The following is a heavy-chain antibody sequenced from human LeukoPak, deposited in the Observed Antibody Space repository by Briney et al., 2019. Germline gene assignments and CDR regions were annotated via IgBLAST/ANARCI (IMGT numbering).Heavy chain of an antibody. CDR1: GFTFSSYS. V-gene: IGHV3-48*04. J-gene: IGHJ4*02. CDR3: ARDPDYYDSSGYASYFDY. Sequence: PGGSLRLSCAASGFTFSSYSMNWVRQAPGKGLEWVSYISNSSSNIYYADSVKGRFTISRHNAKNSMYLQMNSLRAEDTAVYYCARDPDYYDSSGYASYFDYWGQGTLVTVSS. CDR2: ISNSSSNI. D-gene: IGHD3-22*01.